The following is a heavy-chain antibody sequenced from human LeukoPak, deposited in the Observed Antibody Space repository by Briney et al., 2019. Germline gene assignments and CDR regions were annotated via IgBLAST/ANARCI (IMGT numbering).Heavy chain of an antibody. CDR2: ISSSGSTM. CDR3: AKGTVVRVPAAPFDY. Sequence: GGSLRLSCAASGFTFSDYYMSWIRQAPGKGLEWVSYISSSGSTMSYADSVKGRFTISRDNAKNSLSLQMNSLRAEDTAVYYCAKGTVVRVPAAPFDYWGQGTLVTVSS. D-gene: IGHD2-2*01. CDR1: GFTFSDYY. V-gene: IGHV3-11*04. J-gene: IGHJ4*02.